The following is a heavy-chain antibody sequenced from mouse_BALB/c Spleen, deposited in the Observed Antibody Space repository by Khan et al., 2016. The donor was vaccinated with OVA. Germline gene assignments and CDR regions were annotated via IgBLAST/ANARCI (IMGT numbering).Heavy chain of an antibody. J-gene: IGHJ2*01. Sequence: QVQLKQSGAELVKHGASVKMSCKASGYTFTSYTMHWVKQRPGQGLEWIGYINPSSGYTKYNQKFKDKATLTADKSSSTAYMQLSSLTSEDSAVYYCARKSTRASYGGQGTTLTVSS. CDR3: ARKSTRASY. V-gene: IGHV1-4*01. CDR2: INPSSGYT. CDR1: GYTFTSYT. D-gene: IGHD3-1*01.